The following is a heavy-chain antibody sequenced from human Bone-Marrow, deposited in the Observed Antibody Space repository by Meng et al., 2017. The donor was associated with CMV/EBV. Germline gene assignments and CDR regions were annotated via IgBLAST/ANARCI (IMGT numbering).Heavy chain of an antibody. CDR1: GFTFANYA. CDR3: ARENYDILTAYPPDSNFYYGLDV. Sequence: GESLKISCRGSGFTFANYAINWVRQAPGKGLQWVGFIRSKAYGGTTEYTASVRDRFVISRDDSRGIAYLQVSSLRTEDTAVYFCARENYDILTAYPPDSNFYYGLDVWGLGTTVTVAS. D-gene: IGHD3-9*01. CDR2: IRSKAYGGTT. V-gene: IGHV3-49*04. J-gene: IGHJ6*02.